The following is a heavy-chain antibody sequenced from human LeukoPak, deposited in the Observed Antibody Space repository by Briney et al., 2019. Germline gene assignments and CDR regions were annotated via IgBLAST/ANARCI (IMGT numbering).Heavy chain of an antibody. J-gene: IGHJ5*02. CDR2: IYASGST. V-gene: IGHV4-61*02. CDR3: ARGLQGQYCSGGSCFNWFDP. Sequence: SETLSLTCTVSGGSISSGSYYWSWIRQPAGKGLEWIGRIYASGSTNYNPSPKRRVTIKVDTSKYQFSLKLSSVSAADTAVYYCARGLQGQYCSGGSCFNWFDPWGQGTLVTVSS. D-gene: IGHD2-15*01. CDR1: GGSISSGSYY.